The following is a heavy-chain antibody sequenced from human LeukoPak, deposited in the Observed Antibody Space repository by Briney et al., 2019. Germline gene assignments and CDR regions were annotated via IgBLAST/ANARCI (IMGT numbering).Heavy chain of an antibody. D-gene: IGHD4-17*01. CDR3: ARDPIGDYYYYYYYGMDV. V-gene: IGHV1-18*01. CDR1: GYTLTSYG. CDR2: ISAYNGNT. J-gene: IGHJ6*02. Sequence: GASVKVSCTASGYTLTSYGISWVRQAPGQGLEWMGWISAYNGNTNYAQKLQGRVTMTTDTSTSTAYMELRSLRSDDTAVYYCARDPIGDYYYYYYYGMDVWGQGTTVTVSS.